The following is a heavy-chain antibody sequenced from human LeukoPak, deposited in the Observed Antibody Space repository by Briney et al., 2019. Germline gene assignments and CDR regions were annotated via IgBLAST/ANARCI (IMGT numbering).Heavy chain of an antibody. J-gene: IGHJ5*02. CDR2: IYYSGST. D-gene: IGHD2-2*01. CDR1: GGSISSYY. Sequence: SETLSLTCTVSGGSISSYYWSWIRQPPGKGLEWIGYIYYSGSTNYNPSLKSRVTISVDTSKNQFSLKLSSVTAADTAAYYCARQGGCSSTSCLNNWFDPWGQGTLVTVSS. CDR3: ARQGGCSSTSCLNNWFDP. V-gene: IGHV4-59*08.